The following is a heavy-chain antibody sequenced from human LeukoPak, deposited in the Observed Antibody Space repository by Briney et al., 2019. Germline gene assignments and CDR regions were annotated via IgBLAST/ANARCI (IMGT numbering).Heavy chain of an antibody. Sequence: GGSLRLSCAASGFTFSSYAMSWVRQAPGKGLEWVSAISGSGGSTYYAGSVKGRFTISRDNSKNTLYLQMNSLRAEDTAVYYCAKDEWFGETYYSYGMDGWGQGTTVTVSS. CDR1: GFTFSSYA. CDR2: ISGSGGST. V-gene: IGHV3-23*01. CDR3: AKDEWFGETYYSYGMDG. D-gene: IGHD3-10*01. J-gene: IGHJ6*02.